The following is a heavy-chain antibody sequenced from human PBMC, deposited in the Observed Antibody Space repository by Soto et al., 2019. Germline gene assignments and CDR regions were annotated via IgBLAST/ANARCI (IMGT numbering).Heavy chain of an antibody. V-gene: IGHV3-23*01. D-gene: IGHD3-9*01. CDR2: ISGSGGST. CDR3: AKDPGRYFDWLGATDY. J-gene: IGHJ4*02. Sequence: LSLTCAASGFTFSSYAMSWVRQAPGKGLEWVSDISGSGGSTHYADSVKGRFTSSRDNSKNTLYLQMNSLRAEDTAGYYCAKDPGRYFDWLGATDYWGQGTLVTVSS. CDR1: GFTFSSYA.